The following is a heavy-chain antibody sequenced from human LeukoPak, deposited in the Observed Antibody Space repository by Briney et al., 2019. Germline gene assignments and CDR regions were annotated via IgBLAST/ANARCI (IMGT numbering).Heavy chain of an antibody. J-gene: IGHJ3*02. Sequence: GPSVKVSCKASGYTFTSYDINWVRQATGQGLEWMGWMNPNSGNTGYAQKFQGRVTITRNTSISTAYMELSSLRSEDTAVYYCARVVGQGPLEWLLYRYGAFDIWGQGTMVTVSS. D-gene: IGHD3-3*01. V-gene: IGHV1-8*03. CDR1: GYTFTSYD. CDR2: MNPNSGNT. CDR3: ARVVGQGPLEWLLYRYGAFDI.